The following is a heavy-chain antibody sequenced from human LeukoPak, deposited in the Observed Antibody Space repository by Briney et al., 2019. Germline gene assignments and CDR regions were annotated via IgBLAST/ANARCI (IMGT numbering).Heavy chain of an antibody. D-gene: IGHD3-22*01. Sequence: GGSLRLSCAASGFTFSTYNMNWVRQAPGKGLEWISYINADSSTIQYADSVRGRFTTSRDNAKNSLYLQMNSLRAEDTAVYYCVRDNSRGQSLGVIYWGQGSLVAVSS. J-gene: IGHJ4*02. CDR1: GFTFSTYN. CDR3: VRDNSRGQSLGVIY. V-gene: IGHV3-48*01. CDR2: INADSSTI.